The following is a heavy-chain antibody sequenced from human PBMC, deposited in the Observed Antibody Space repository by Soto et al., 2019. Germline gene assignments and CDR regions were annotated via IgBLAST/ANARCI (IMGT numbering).Heavy chain of an antibody. D-gene: IGHD2-8*01. CDR2: IYYSGST. J-gene: IGHJ4*02. V-gene: IGHV4-31*03. CDR3: ARDMNGVLGMGH. CDR1: GASISSVVYY. Sequence: QVQLQESGPGLVKPSQTLSLTCTVPGASISSVVYYWSWISRHPGKGLEWIGYIYYSGSTYYNPSHKSRVTISVDTSKNQFSLKLSSVTAADTSVYYCARDMNGVLGMGHWGQGTLVTVSS.